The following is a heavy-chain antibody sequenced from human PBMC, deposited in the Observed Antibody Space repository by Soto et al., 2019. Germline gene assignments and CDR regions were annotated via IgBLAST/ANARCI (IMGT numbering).Heavy chain of an antibody. Sequence: EVQLVESGGGLVQPGGSLRLSCAASGFTFSSYDMHWVRQATGKGLEWVSAIGTAGDTYYPGSVKGRFTISRENAKNSLYLQMNSLRAEDTAVYYCARDLGIAAAGTPFYFDYWGQGTLVTVSS. CDR1: GFTFSSYD. V-gene: IGHV3-13*01. CDR2: IGTAGDT. D-gene: IGHD6-13*01. J-gene: IGHJ4*02. CDR3: ARDLGIAAAGTPFYFDY.